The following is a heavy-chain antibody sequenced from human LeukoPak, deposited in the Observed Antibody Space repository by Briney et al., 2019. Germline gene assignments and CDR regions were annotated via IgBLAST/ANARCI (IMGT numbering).Heavy chain of an antibody. Sequence: PSETLSLTCTVSGGSISSGSYYWSWIRQPAGKGLEWIGRIYTSGSTNYNPSLKRRVTISVDTSKNQFSLKLSSVTAADTAVYYCAREGWLSTTNYWGQGTLVTVSS. J-gene: IGHJ4*02. CDR1: GGSISSGSYY. D-gene: IGHD3-22*01. CDR2: IYTSGST. V-gene: IGHV4-61*02. CDR3: AREGWLSTTNY.